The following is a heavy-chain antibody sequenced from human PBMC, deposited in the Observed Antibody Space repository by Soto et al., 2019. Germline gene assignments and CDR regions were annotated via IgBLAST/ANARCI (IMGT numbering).Heavy chain of an antibody. CDR3: ARAPMVLSRSYFDS. V-gene: IGHV4-59*01. Sequence: LSLTCTVSGGCLSNFYCSWIRQPPGKGLEWIGYISYSGNTNYNPSLKSRVSISVDTSKNQLSLNLTSVTAADTAVYYCARAPMVLSRSYFDSWGQGTPVTVSS. D-gene: IGHD2-8*01. CDR1: GGCLSNFY. CDR2: ISYSGNT. J-gene: IGHJ4*02.